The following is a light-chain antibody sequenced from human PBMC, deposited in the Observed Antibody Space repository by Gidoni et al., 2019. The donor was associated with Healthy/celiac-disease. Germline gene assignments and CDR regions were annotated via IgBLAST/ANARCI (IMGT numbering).Light chain of an antibody. J-gene: IGLJ3*02. CDR3: AAWDDSLNAGV. CDR1: SSNIGSNT. CDR2: SNN. V-gene: IGLV1-44*01. Sequence: QSVLTQPPSASGTPGQRVPISCSGSSSNIGSNTVNWYQQLPGTAPKLLIYSNNQRPSGVPDRFSGSKSGTSASLAISGLQSEDEADYYCAAWDDSLNAGVFGGGTKLTVL.